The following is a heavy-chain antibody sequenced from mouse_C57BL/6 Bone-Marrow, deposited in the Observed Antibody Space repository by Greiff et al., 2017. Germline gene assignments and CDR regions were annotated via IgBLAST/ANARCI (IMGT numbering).Heavy chain of an antibody. V-gene: IGHV14-2*01. Sequence: VQLTESGAELVKPGASVKLSCTASGFNIKDYYMHWVKQRTEQGLEWIGRIDPEDGETKYAPKFPGKATITADTSSNTAYLQLSSLTSEDTAVYYCACAAWFAYWGQGTLVTVSA. CDR2: IDPEDGET. CDR1: GFNIKDYY. CDR3: ACAAWFAY. J-gene: IGHJ3*01.